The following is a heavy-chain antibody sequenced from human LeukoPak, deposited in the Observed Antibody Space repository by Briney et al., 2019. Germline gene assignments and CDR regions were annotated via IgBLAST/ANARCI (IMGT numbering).Heavy chain of an antibody. CDR2: IYYSGTT. CDR1: GGSISSGGYY. J-gene: IGHJ4*02. CDR3: ARAGYSYGTGYYFDY. Sequence: PSETLSLTCTVSGGSISSGGYYWSWIRQHPGKGLEWIGYIYYSGTTYYNPSLKSRVTISLDTSKNHFSLKLSSVTAADAAVYYCARAGYSYGTGYYFDYWGQGALVTVSS. V-gene: IGHV4-61*03. D-gene: IGHD5-18*01.